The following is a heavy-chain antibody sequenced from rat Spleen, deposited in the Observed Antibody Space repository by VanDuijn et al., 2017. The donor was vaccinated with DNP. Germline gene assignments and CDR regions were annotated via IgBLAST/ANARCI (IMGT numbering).Heavy chain of an antibody. CDR2: IDIKTHNYAT. CDR1: GITFNSYV. J-gene: IGHJ2*01. Sequence: EVQLVESGGGLVQPGRSLKLSCAASGITFNSYVMSWVRQAPGKGLDWVASIDIKTHNYATLYADSVEERFTISRDDSQSMVYLQMNNLKTEDTALYYCTGFDYWGQGVMVTVSS. CDR3: TGFDY. V-gene: IGHV10-4*01.